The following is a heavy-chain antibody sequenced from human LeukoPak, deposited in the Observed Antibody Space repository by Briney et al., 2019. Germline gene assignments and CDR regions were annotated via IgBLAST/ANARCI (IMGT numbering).Heavy chain of an antibody. CDR3: ARGRGPFGSGSYYSVYFDY. D-gene: IGHD3-10*01. CDR1: GFTFNIYW. V-gene: IGHV3-21*01. J-gene: IGHJ4*02. CDR2: ISGSGGST. Sequence: KTGGSLRLSCAASGFTFNIYWMSWVRQAPGKGLEWVSAISGSGGSTYYADSVKGRFTISRDNAKNSLYLQMNSLRAEDTAVYYCARGRGPFGSGSYYSVYFDYWGQGTLVTVSS.